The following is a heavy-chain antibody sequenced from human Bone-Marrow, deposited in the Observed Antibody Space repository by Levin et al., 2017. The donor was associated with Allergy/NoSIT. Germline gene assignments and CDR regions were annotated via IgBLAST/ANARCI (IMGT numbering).Heavy chain of an antibody. D-gene: IGHD2-2*01. CDR2: IGTAADS. CDR1: GFTFSSYD. Sequence: GESLKISCAASGFTFSSYDMHWVRQATGRGLEWVSAIGTAADSYYSGSVKGRFTVSRDNAKNSFYLQVNSLRAGDTAVYYCARVALPRYCTSTSCSDSGYYFDYWGQGTLVTVSS. CDR3: ARVALPRYCTSTSCSDSGYYFDY. J-gene: IGHJ4*02. V-gene: IGHV3-13*04.